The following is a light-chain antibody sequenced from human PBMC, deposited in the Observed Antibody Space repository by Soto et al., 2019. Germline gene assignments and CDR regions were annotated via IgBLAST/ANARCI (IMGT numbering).Light chain of an antibody. CDR2: ATF. CDR3: QQYDDSARYI. Sequence: IVLTQSPGTLSLSPGARAPLSCGASQRVNTRNSAWYQQKPGQAPRLLIYATFSRATGIPDRFSGSGSRTDFTLTISRLEPEDSAVYYCQQYDDSARYIFGQGTNLEIK. V-gene: IGKV3-20*01. CDR1: QRVNTRN. J-gene: IGKJ2*01.